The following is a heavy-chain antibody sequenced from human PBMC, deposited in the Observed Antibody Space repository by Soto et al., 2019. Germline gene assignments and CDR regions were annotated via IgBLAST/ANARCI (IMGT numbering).Heavy chain of an antibody. Sequence: SDTLSLTCTVSGGSISSGDYYWSWIRQPPGKGLEWIGYIYYSGSTYYNPSLKSRVTISVDTSKNQFSLKLSSVTAADTAVYYCARDARDRSYYYYGMDVWGQGTTVTVSS. J-gene: IGHJ6*02. CDR3: ARDARDRSYYYYGMDV. V-gene: IGHV4-30-4*02. CDR1: GGSISSGDYY. CDR2: IYYSGST.